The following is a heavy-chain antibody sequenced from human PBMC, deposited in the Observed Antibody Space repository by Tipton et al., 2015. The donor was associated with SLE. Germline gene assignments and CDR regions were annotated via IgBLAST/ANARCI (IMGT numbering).Heavy chain of an antibody. Sequence: TLSLTCTVSGGSISGYYWSWIRQPAGKGLEWIGRVYSSGSTIYNPAIKSRITLSLDTSKNQFYLRVNSVTAADTAVYYCARGGGGYYDYWGQGTLVTVSS. D-gene: IGHD1-26*01. CDR1: GGSISGYY. CDR3: ARGGGGYYDY. V-gene: IGHV4-4*07. J-gene: IGHJ4*02. CDR2: VYSSGST.